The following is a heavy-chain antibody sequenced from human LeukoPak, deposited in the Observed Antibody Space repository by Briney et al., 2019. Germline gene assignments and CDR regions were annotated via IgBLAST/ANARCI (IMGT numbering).Heavy chain of an antibody. D-gene: IGHD4-11*01. J-gene: IGHJ4*02. CDR3: ARGPDEYSFDY. Sequence: ALVRVSCKASGGTFSSYAISWVRQAPGQGLEWMGRIIPILGIANYAQKFQGRVTITADKSTSTAYMELSSLRSEDTAVYYCARGPDEYSFDYWGQGTLVTVSS. CDR1: GGTFSSYA. CDR2: IIPILGIA. V-gene: IGHV1-69*04.